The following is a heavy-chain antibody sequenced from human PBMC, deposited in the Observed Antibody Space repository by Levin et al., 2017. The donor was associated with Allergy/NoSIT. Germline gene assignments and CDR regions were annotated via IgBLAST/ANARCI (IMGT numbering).Heavy chain of an antibody. J-gene: IGHJ4*02. Sequence: LSLPCAASGFTFRNYWMTWVRQAPGKGLEWVANIKQDGGEKYYVDSVKGRFTISRDNAKNSLYLQLNSLRAEDTAVYYCARGRFGFDYWGQGTLVSVSS. CDR2: IKQDGGEK. V-gene: IGHV3-7*04. CDR1: GFTFRNYW. D-gene: IGHD3-10*01. CDR3: ARGRFGFDY.